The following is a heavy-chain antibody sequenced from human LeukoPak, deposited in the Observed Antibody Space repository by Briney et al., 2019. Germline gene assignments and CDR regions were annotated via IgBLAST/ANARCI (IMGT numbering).Heavy chain of an antibody. V-gene: IGHV4-38-2*02. CDR3: ARDHLSGRLDY. J-gene: IGHJ4*02. CDR1: GGSISSYY. CDR2: IYHSGST. Sequence: SETLSLTCTVSGGSISSYYWSWIRQRPGKGLEWIGSIYHSGSTYYNPSLKSRVTISVDTSKNQFPLKLSSVTAADTAVYYCARDHLSGRLDYWGQGTLVTVSS. D-gene: IGHD6-25*01.